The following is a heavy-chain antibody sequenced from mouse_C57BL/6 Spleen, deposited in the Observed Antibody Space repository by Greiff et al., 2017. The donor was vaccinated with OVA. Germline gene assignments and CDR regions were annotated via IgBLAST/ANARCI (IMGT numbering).Heavy chain of an antibody. CDR2: IYPGSGST. J-gene: IGHJ3*01. Sequence: QVHVKQPGAELVKPGASVKMSCKASGYTFTSYWITWVKQRPGQGLEWIGDIYPGSGSTNYNEKFKSKATLTVDTSSSTAYMQLSSLTSEDSAVYYCAREGLRAWFAYWGQGTLVTVSA. CDR3: AREGLRAWFAY. V-gene: IGHV1-55*01. D-gene: IGHD2-4*01. CDR1: GYTFTSYW.